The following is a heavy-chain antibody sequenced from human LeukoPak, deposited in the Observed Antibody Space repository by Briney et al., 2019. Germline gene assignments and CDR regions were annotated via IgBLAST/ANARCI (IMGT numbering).Heavy chain of an antibody. CDR3: ARDPGGGYAYYSGMDV. J-gene: IGHJ6*04. Sequence: GGSLRLSCAVSGFTFSSYSMNWVRQAPGKGLEWVSSISSSSSYIYYTDSVKGRFTISRDNAKNSLYLQMNSLRAEDTAVYYCARDPGGGYAYYSGMDVWGKGTTVTVSS. V-gene: IGHV3-21*01. CDR2: ISSSSSYI. CDR1: GFTFSSYS. D-gene: IGHD5-12*01.